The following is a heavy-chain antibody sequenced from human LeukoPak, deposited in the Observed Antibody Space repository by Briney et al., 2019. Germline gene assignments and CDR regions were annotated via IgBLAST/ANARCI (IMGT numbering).Heavy chain of an antibody. J-gene: IGHJ4*02. CDR2: INRGGST. V-gene: IGHV4-34*01. CDR3: ARGYGSGSYYNY. Sequence: SETLSLTCAVYSGSFSGYYWSWIRQPPGKGLEWIGEINRGGSTNYNPSLKSRVTISVDTSKNQFSLKLTSVTAADTAVYYCARGYGSGSYYNYWGQGTLVTSPQ. CDR1: SGSFSGYY. D-gene: IGHD3-10*01.